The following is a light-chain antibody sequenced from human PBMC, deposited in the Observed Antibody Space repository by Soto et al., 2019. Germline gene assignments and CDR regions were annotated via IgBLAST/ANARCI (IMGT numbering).Light chain of an antibody. J-gene: IGLJ3*02. CDR1: ISDVGGHNH. Sequence: QSALTQPPSASGSPGQAGTISCNGTISDVGGHNHVSWYQQHPGKVPKVIIYEVSQRPSGVPDRFSGSKSGNTAALTVSGLQAEDEDDYYCSSSADTNSFMWVFGGGIKLTVL. V-gene: IGLV2-8*01. CDR2: EVS. CDR3: SSSADTNSFMWV.